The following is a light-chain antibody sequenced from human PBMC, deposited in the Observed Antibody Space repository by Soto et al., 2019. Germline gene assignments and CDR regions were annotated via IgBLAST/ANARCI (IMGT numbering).Light chain of an antibody. CDR1: SSDVGGYNN. J-gene: IGLJ1*01. CDR2: EVS. V-gene: IGLV2-14*01. CDR3: TSYTSISTYV. Sequence: QSAVTQPASVSESPGQSMSICCAGTSSDVGGYNNVSWYQQHADKAPKLLIHEVSNRPSGVSNRFSGSKSGNTASLTISGLQAEDEADYYCTSYTSISTYVFGTGTRSPS.